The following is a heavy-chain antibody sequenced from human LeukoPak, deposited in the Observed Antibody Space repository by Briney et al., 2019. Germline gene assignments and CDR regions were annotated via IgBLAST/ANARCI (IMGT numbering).Heavy chain of an antibody. Sequence: GESLRLSCAASGLTFNSNVMSWVRQAPGKGLEWVSTISGSGGRTYYADSVQGRFTISGDDSKNTLYLQMNNLRAEDTAVYYCAKRYFFDTSGFFSYLDYWGQGTLVTVSS. V-gene: IGHV3-23*01. CDR2: ISGSGGRT. CDR1: GLTFNSNV. D-gene: IGHD3-22*01. CDR3: AKRYFFDTSGFFSYLDY. J-gene: IGHJ4*02.